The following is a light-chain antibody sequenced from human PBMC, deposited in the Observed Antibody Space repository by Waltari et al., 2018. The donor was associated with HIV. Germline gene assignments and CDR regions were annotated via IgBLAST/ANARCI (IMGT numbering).Light chain of an antibody. CDR1: SSNVEYRF. V-gene: IGLV1-51*01. Sequence: QSVLTQPPAISAAPGQKVTISCSGSSSNVEYRFVSWFQHFTGTAPKLIISDENERPSVIPDRFSASKSGTSATLGITGLDAGDEADYYCAAWDNSLRAVVFGGGTKLTVL. CDR3: AAWDNSLRAVV. J-gene: IGLJ2*01. CDR2: DEN.